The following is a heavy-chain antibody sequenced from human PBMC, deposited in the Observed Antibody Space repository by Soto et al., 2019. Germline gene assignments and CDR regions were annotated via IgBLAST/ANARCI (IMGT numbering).Heavy chain of an antibody. Sequence: VXSVKVSCKASGYTFTGYYMHWVRQAPGQGLEWMGWINPNSGGTNYAQKFQGRVTMTRDTSISTAYMELSRLRSDDTAVYYCARRADDIEARGADAFDIWAQGTMVTVSS. CDR1: GYTFTGYY. D-gene: IGHD6-6*01. V-gene: IGHV1-2*02. CDR2: INPNSGGT. CDR3: ARRADDIEARGADAFDI. J-gene: IGHJ3*02.